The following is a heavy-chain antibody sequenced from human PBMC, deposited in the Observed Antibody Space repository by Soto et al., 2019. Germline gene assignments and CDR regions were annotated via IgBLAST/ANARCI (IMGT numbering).Heavy chain of an antibody. Sequence: QISLKESGPTLVKPTQTLTLTCTFSGFSLSTSGVGVGWIRQPPGKALEWLALIYWDDDKRYSPSLMSRLTINKDTSKQQVVLTMTNIDHVDTATSYCAHRQKPFYSGYDWGAAGLFDYWGQGTLVTVAS. CDR3: AHRQKPFYSGYDWGAAGLFDY. CDR1: GFSLSTSGVG. V-gene: IGHV2-5*02. CDR2: IYWDDDK. D-gene: IGHD3-16*01. J-gene: IGHJ4*02.